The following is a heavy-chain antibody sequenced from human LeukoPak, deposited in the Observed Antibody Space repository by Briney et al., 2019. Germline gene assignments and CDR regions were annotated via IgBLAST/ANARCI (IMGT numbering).Heavy chain of an antibody. Sequence: ASVKVSCKASGYTFTNYDINWVRQATGQGLEWMGWMNTNSGQTGYAQKFQGRVTMDRSTSIGTAYMELSSLRSEDTAVYYCASRGSQLRSDYWGQGTLVTVSS. D-gene: IGHD2/OR15-2a*01. CDR1: GYTFTNYD. J-gene: IGHJ4*02. CDR3: ASRGSQLRSDY. V-gene: IGHV1-8*01. CDR2: MNTNSGQT.